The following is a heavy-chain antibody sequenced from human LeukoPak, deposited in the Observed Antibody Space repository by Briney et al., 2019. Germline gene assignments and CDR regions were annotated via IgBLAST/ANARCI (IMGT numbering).Heavy chain of an antibody. V-gene: IGHV3-74*01. CDR3: ARVTDSSSWVIAY. D-gene: IGHD6-13*01. J-gene: IGHJ4*02. CDR2: ISVDGSST. CDR1: GFTFSSYA. Sequence: GGSLRLSCAASGFTFSSYAMSWVRQAPGKGLVWVSRISVDGSSTNYADSVRGRFTISRDNAKNTLYLQMNSLRAEDTAVYYCARVTDSSSWVIAYWGQGTLVTVSS.